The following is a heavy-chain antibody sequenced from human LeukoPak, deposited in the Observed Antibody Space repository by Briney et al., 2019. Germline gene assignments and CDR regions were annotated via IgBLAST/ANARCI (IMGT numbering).Heavy chain of an antibody. CDR1: GFTFSSYW. Sequence: GGSLRLSCAASGFTFSSYWMHWVRQAPGKGLVWVSRINSDGSSPSYADSAKGRFTISRDNAKNTLYLQMNSLRAEDTAVYSCAPDCSSTSCYTRFDPWGQGTLVTVSS. J-gene: IGHJ5*02. V-gene: IGHV3-74*01. D-gene: IGHD2-2*02. CDR2: INSDGSSP. CDR3: APDCSSTSCYTRFDP.